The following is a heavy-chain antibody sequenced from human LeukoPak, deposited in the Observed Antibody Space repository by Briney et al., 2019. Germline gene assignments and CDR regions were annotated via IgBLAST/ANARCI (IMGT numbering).Heavy chain of an antibody. Sequence: SETLSLTCAVSGYSISISYYWGWIRQPPGKGLEWIASIFHSGTTYYKPSLKSRVTISVDTSKNQFSLKLSSVTAADTAVYYCARHPEYLPFDYWGQGTLVTVSS. CDR3: ARHPEYLPFDY. J-gene: IGHJ4*02. V-gene: IGHV4-38-2*01. CDR1: GYSISISYY. D-gene: IGHD6-6*01. CDR2: IFHSGTT.